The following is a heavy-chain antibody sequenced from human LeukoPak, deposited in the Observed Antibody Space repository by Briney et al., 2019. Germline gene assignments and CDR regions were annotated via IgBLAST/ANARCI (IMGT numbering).Heavy chain of an antibody. J-gene: IGHJ4*02. D-gene: IGHD4-17*01. V-gene: IGHV4-34*01. CDR2: INHSGNT. CDR1: GGSFSGYY. Sequence: KTSETLSLTCAVYGGSFSGYYWSWIRQPPGKGLEWIGEINHSGNTNYNPSLKSRVTISVDTSKNQFSLKLSSVTAADTAVYYCASSDYGEHSSDYWGQGTLVTVSS. CDR3: ASSDYGEHSSDY.